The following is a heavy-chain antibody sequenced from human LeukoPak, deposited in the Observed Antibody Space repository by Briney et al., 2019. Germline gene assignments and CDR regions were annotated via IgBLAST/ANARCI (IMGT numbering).Heavy chain of an antibody. Sequence: GGSLRLSCGASGFPFSIYWINWVRKAPGEGWVWVSLINSNGSSTSYADSVKGRFTISRDNAKKTLYLQMTSLRVDDTSIYFCAKDKVRYYTSRWSGLVDTWGQGTLVTVSS. V-gene: IGHV3-74*01. J-gene: IGHJ5*02. CDR1: GFPFSIYW. CDR3: AKDKVRYYTSRWSGLVDT. D-gene: IGHD6-13*01. CDR2: INSNGSST.